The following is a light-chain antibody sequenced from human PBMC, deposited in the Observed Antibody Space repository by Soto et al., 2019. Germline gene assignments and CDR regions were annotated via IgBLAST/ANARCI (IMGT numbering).Light chain of an antibody. CDR3: QQYDNLPYT. CDR1: HDISND. CDR2: DAS. Sequence: DIQMTQSPSSLSASVGDRVTITCQASHDISNDLNWYQQKPGQAPKLLIYDASNLETGVPSRFSGSGSGTDFTFTISSLQPEDIATYYCQQYDNLPYTFGQGTKLEIK. J-gene: IGKJ2*01. V-gene: IGKV1-33*01.